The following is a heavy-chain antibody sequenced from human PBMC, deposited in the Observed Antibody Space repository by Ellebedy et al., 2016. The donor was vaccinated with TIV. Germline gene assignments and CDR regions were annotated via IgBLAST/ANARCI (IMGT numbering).Heavy chain of an antibody. V-gene: IGHV1-46*01. CDR2: INPYDGST. CDR1: GYTFTSYH. D-gene: IGHD6-6*01. Sequence: AASVKVSCKASGYTFTSYHMHWVRQAPGQGLEWMGMINPYDGSTTYAQKFQGRVTMTSDTSTSTVYMDVSRLSSEDTAIYYCARRQLTYYYGFDVWGQGTLVTVSS. J-gene: IGHJ6*02. CDR3: ARRQLTYYYGFDV.